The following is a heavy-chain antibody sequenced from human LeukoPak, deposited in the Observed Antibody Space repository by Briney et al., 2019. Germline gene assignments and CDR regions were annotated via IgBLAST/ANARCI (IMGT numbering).Heavy chain of an antibody. CDR3: AREGGYSGYDSFDY. CDR2: IIPIFGTA. CDR1: GGTFSSYA. D-gene: IGHD5-12*01. J-gene: IGHJ4*02. Sequence: GASVKVSCKASGGTFSSYAISWVRQAPGQGLEWMGGIIPIFGTANYAQKFQGRVTITADKSTSTAYMELSSLRSEDTAVYYCAREGGYSGYDSFDYWGQGTLVTVSS. V-gene: IGHV1-69*06.